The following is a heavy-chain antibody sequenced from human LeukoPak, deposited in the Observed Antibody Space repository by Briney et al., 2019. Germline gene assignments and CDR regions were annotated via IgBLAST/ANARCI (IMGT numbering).Heavy chain of an antibody. J-gene: IGHJ4*02. CDR2: INHSGST. CDR3: ARGRVLRYFDY. Sequence: SETLSLTCAVYGGSFSGYYWSWIRQPPGKGLERVGEINHSGSTNYNPSLKSRVTISVDTSKNQFSLKLSSVTAADTAVYYCARGRVLRYFDYWGQGTLVTVSS. D-gene: IGHD2-8*01. CDR1: GGSFSGYY. V-gene: IGHV4-34*01.